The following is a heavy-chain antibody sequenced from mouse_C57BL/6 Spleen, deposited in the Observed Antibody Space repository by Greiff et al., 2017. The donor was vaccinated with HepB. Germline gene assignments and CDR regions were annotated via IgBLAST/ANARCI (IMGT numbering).Heavy chain of an antibody. D-gene: IGHD2-4*01. Sequence: EVQLQQSGPGLVKPSQSLSLTCSVTGYSITSGYYWNWIRQFPGNKLEWMGYISYDGSNNYNPSLKNRISITRDTSKNQFFLKLNSVTTEDTATYYCARDSDYHWYFDVWGTGTTVTVSS. J-gene: IGHJ1*03. CDR3: ARDSDYHWYFDV. CDR1: GYSITSGYY. V-gene: IGHV3-6*01. CDR2: ISYDGSN.